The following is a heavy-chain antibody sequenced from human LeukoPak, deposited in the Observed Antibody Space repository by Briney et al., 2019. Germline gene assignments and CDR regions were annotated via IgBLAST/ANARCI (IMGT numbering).Heavy chain of an antibody. Sequence: PGGSLRLSCTASGFTFSSYWMYWVRQAPGKGLVWVSRINRDGSSTTYADSVKGRFTISRDNAKNTVYLQMNSLRAEDTAVYYCATDPARGIRWGQGSLVTVSS. D-gene: IGHD3-10*01. J-gene: IGHJ4*02. V-gene: IGHV3-74*01. CDR2: INRDGSST. CDR1: GFTFSSYW. CDR3: ATDPARGIR.